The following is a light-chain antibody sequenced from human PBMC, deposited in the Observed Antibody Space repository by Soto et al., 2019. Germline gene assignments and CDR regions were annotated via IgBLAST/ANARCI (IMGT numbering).Light chain of an antibody. CDR1: QTVSSK. V-gene: IGKV3-11*01. Sequence: SAVPLSLSPGERATLSCRASQTVSSKLSWYQHKPGQAPRLLIYDTSNRATGIPARFSGSGSGTDFTLTISSLEPEDFAVYYCHQRKSWPRTFGQGTKVDIK. CDR2: DTS. J-gene: IGKJ1*01. CDR3: HQRKSWPRT.